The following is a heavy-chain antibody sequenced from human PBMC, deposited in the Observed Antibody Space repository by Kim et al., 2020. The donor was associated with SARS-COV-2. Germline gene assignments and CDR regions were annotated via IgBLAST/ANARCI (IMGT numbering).Heavy chain of an antibody. CDR3: ARAYSSSWSNWFDP. J-gene: IGHJ5*02. V-gene: IGHV4-59*01. D-gene: IGHD6-13*01. Sequence: NPTLKRRVTIAVDTSKNLFALKLSSVAAADTAVYYCARAYSSSWSNWFDPWGQGTLVTVSS.